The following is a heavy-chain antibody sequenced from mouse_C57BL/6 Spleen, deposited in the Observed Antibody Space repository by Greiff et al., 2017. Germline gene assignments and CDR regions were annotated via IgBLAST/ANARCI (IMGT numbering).Heavy chain of an antibody. D-gene: IGHD1-1*01. CDR1: GYTFTDYE. J-gene: IGHJ1*03. CDR3: TRIPITTVVAKRYFDG. CDR2: IDPETGGT. Sequence: QVQLQQSGAELVRPGASVTLSCKASGYTFTDYEMHWVKQTPVHGLEWIGAIDPETGGTAYNQKFKGKAILTADKSSSTAYMELRSLTSEDSAVYYSTRIPITTVVAKRYFDGWGTGTTVTVSS. V-gene: IGHV1-15*01.